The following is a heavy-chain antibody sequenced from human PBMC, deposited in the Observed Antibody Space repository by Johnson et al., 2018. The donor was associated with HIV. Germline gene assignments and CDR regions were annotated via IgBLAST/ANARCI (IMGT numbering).Heavy chain of an antibody. CDR2: IRNKPSSYST. D-gene: IGHD6-19*01. J-gene: IGHJ3*02. V-gene: IGHV3-72*01. CDR1: GFSFSDHF. Sequence: LSCVGSGFSFSDHFMDWVRQAPGKGLEWVGRIRNKPSSYSTENAASVKGRFTVSRDDSKNSVYLHMNNLRAEDTAVYYCTGGWYSLSAFDIWGQGTMVTVSS. CDR3: TGGWYSLSAFDI.